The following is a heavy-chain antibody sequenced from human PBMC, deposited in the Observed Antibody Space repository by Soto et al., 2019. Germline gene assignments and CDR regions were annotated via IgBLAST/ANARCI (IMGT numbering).Heavy chain of an antibody. J-gene: IGHJ4*02. CDR1: GFTFSNYE. D-gene: IGHD6-19*01. CDR3: ARSSGSYRPFDS. Sequence: PGGSLRLSCAASGFTFSNYEMNWVRQAPGKGPEWVSHIYNGGSPIYYAGSVKGRFTISRDNAKNSLYLQMNSLRAEDTAVYYCARSSGSYRPFDSWGQGTLVTVSS. V-gene: IGHV3-48*03. CDR2: IYNGGSPI.